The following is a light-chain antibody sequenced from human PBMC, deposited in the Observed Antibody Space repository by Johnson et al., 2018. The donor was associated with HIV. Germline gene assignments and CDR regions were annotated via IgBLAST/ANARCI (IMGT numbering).Light chain of an antibody. J-gene: IGLJ1*01. Sequence: QSVLTQPPSVSAAPGQKVTISCSGSSSNIGNNYVSWYQQLPGTAPKLLFYENNKRPSGIPDRFSGSKSGASATLGITGLQTGDEADYHGGTWDSCRTAYVFGTGTKVTVL. V-gene: IGLV1-51*02. CDR1: SSNIGNNY. CDR3: GTWDSCRTAYV. CDR2: ENN.